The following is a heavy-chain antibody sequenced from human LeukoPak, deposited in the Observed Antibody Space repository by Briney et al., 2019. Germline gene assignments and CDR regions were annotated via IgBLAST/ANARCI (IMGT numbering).Heavy chain of an antibody. CDR1: GYRLSELS. CDR3: ATDVPHYDSSGPPL. D-gene: IGHD3-22*01. J-gene: IGHJ4*02. Sequence: GASVKVSCKVSGYRLSELSMHWVRQAPGKGLEWMGGLDVEDDEPIYAQKFQGRVIMTEDTSTDTAYMELSSLRSEDTAVYYCATDVPHYDSSGPPLWGQGTLVTVSS. V-gene: IGHV1-24*01. CDR2: LDVEDDEP.